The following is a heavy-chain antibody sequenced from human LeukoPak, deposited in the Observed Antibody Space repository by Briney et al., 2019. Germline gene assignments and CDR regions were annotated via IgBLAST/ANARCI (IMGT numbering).Heavy chain of an antibody. CDR3: ARGLRGRGYSYGFFDY. Sequence: PGGSLRLSCTASGFSFSTYSMNWVRQAPGKGLEWASYISGSSSTIYYADSVKGRFTISRDNAKNSLYLQMNSLRAEDTAVYYCARGLRGRGYSYGFFDYWGQGALVTVSS. CDR1: GFSFSTYS. D-gene: IGHD5-18*01. V-gene: IGHV3-48*01. CDR2: ISGSSSTI. J-gene: IGHJ4*02.